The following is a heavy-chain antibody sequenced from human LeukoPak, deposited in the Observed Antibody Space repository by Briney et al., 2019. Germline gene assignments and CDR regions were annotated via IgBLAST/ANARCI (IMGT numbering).Heavy chain of an antibody. CDR1: GFIFSSYS. CDR3: AKAASSSWPSYYYGMDA. Sequence: GGSLRLSCAASGFIFSSYSMSWVRQAPGKGLEWVSVITGSGGNTYYADSVKGRFTISKDNSKNTVYLQMSSLRVDDTAVYYCAKAASSSWPSYYYGMDAWGQGTTVTVSS. J-gene: IGHJ6*02. D-gene: IGHD6-13*01. CDR2: ITGSGGNT. V-gene: IGHV3-23*01.